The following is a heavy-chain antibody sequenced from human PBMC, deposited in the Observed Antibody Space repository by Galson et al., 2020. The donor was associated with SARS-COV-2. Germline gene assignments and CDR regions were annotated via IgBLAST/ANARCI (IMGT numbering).Heavy chain of an antibody. J-gene: IGHJ6*02. CDR3: ARDASWAMFAMDV. V-gene: IGHV3-21*04. CDR1: GFAFNIYS. D-gene: IGHD3-10*02. CDR2: ISSGSDYI. Sequence: GGSLRLSCEVSGFAFNIYSMNWVRHVPGKGLEWVSGISSGSDYIYYADSVKGRFTISRDNAKNSLYLQMNSLGAEDTAIYYCARDASWAMFAMDVWGQGTAVTVSS.